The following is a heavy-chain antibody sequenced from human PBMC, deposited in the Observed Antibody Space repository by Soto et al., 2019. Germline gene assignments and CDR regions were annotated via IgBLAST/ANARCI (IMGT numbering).Heavy chain of an antibody. J-gene: IGHJ6*02. CDR1: GFTFSDYY. V-gene: IGHV3-11*06. CDR3: ARDAGTGYYYGMDV. CDR2: ISTTGSYT. Sequence: VGSLRLSCAASGFTFSDYYMNWIRQAPGKGLEWVAYISTTGSYTNYADSVKGRFTISRDYAKNSLYLQMNSLRAEDTAIYYCARDAGTGYYYGMDVWGQGTTVTVSS. D-gene: IGHD1-1*01.